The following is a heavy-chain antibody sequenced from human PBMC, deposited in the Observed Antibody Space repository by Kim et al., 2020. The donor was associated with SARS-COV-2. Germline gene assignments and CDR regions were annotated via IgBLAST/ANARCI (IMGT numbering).Heavy chain of an antibody. CDR1: GYNFENYG. J-gene: IGHJ5*02. V-gene: IGHV1-18*04. CDR2: INTYNNDS. Sequence: ASVKVSCKASGYNFENYGITWVRQAPGQGLECMGWINTYNNDSKYVQKFQGRISMTADRSTNTVYMELRDLRPDDTAVYYCAKDVWFRDSAPSWFDPWGQGTLVAVSS. CDR3: AKDVWFRDSAPSWFDP. D-gene: IGHD3-10*01.